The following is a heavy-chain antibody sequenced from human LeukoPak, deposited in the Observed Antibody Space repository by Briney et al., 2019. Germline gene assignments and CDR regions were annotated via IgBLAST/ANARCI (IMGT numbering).Heavy chain of an antibody. CDR1: GYTFTSYG. CDR3: ARDPYGGSYYMDV. CDR2: INPNSGGT. J-gene: IGHJ6*03. Sequence: ASVKVSCKASGYTFTSYGISWVRQAPGQGLEWMGWINPNSGGTNYAQKFQGRVTMTRDTSISTAYMELSRLRSDDTAVYCCARDPYGGSYYMDVWGKGTTVTISS. D-gene: IGHD1-26*01. V-gene: IGHV1-2*02.